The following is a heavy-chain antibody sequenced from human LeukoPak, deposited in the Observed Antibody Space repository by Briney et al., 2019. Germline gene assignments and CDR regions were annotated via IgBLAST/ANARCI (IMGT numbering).Heavy chain of an antibody. CDR1: GGSFSGYY. J-gene: IGHJ6*03. CDR3: ARVPKDCSSTSCYSNDYYYYYMDV. V-gene: IGHV4-34*01. CDR2: INHSGST. Sequence: SETLSLTCAVYGGSFSGYYWSWIRQPPGKGLEWIGEINHSGSTNYNPSLKSRVTISVDTSKNQFSLKLSSVTAADTAVYYCARVPKDCSSTSCYSNDYYYYYMDVWGKGTTVTVSS. D-gene: IGHD2-2*02.